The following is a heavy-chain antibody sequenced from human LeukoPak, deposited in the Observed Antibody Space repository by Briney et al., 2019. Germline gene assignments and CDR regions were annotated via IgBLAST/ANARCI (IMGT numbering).Heavy chain of an antibody. J-gene: IGHJ4*02. Sequence: PSETLSLTCTVPGGPISSYYWGSVRQPPGKGLGWVGYIYYSGSTHYNPSRKSQVNLAVETSKNQFALKLTSLTAHTQALLFFARDRYGGFDYWGQGTLVTVSS. CDR3: ARDRYGGFDY. CDR2: IYYSGST. V-gene: IGHV4-59*12. CDR1: GGPISSYY. D-gene: IGHD1-26*01.